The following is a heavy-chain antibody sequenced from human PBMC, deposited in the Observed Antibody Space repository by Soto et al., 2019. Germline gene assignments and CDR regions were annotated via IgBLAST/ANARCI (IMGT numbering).Heavy chain of an antibody. CDR2: IWYDGSNQ. Sequence: GGSLRLSCAASGFTFSSYGMHWVRQAPGKGLERVAVIWYDGSNQYYADSVKGRFTISRDNSKNTLYLQMNSLRAEYTAVYYCARESRIVVATLFDYWGQGTLVTVSS. CDR3: ARESRIVVATLFDY. CDR1: GFTFSSYG. V-gene: IGHV3-33*01. J-gene: IGHJ4*02. D-gene: IGHD1-26*01.